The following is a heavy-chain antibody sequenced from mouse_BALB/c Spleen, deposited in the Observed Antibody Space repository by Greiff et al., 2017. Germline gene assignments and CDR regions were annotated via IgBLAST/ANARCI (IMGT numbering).Heavy chain of an antibody. D-gene: IGHD1-1*01. CDR1: GFSLTSYG. CDR3: GRDNYGSRGSAMDY. Sequence: QVQLKQSGPGLVAPSQSLPISCTVSGFSLTSYGVNWVRQPPGKGLEWLGVIWAGGSTNYHSALMSILSISKDNSKSQVFLRMNCLQTDDRAMYYCGRDNYGSRGSAMDYWGHGTSGTVSS. CDR2: IWAGGST. V-gene: IGHV2-9*02. J-gene: IGHJ4*01.